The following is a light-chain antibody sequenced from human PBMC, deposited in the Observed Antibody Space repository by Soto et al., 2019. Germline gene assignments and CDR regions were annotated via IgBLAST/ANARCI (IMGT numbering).Light chain of an antibody. CDR1: QDINNY. J-gene: IGKJ4*01. CDR2: DAS. CDR3: QQYDNLHPSVT. V-gene: IGKV1-33*01. Sequence: DIQMTQSPSSLSASGGDRVTITCQASQDINNYLNWYQQKPGKVPKLLIYDASNLETGVPSRFSGTGSGTDFTFTISSLQPEDVATYYCQQYDNLHPSVTFGRGTKVEIK.